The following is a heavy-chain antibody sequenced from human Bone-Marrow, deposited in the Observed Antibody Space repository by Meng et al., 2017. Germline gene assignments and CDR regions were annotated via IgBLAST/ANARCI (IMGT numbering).Heavy chain of an antibody. CDR1: GGSFSGYY. CDR2: INHSGST. V-gene: IGHV4-34*01. CDR3: ARRHSSGWYGGTGFDP. D-gene: IGHD6-19*01. Sequence: QVQLQQWGAGLLKPSETLSLTCAVYGGSFSGYYWSWIRQPPGKGLEWIGEINHSGSTNYNPSLKSRVTISVDTSKNQFSLKLSSVTAADTAVYYCARRHSSGWYGGTGFDPWGQGTLVTVSS. J-gene: IGHJ5*02.